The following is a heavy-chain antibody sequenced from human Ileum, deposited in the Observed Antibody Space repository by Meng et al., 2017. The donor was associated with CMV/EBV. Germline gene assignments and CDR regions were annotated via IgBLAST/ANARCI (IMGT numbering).Heavy chain of an antibody. Sequence: GESLKISCAGSGFIFSDHYIDWVRQAPGKGLEWVGRAANKANSYTTEYAASVKGRFTFSRDDSENSLYLQMNSLRSEDTAVYYCTRGHSGIHIYAFDIWGQGTLVTVSS. CDR3: TRGHSGIHIYAFDI. CDR2: AANKANSYTT. V-gene: IGHV3-72*01. CDR1: GFIFSDHY. D-gene: IGHD1-26*01. J-gene: IGHJ3*02.